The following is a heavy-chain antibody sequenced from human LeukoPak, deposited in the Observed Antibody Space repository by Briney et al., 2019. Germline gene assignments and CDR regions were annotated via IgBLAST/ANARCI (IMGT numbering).Heavy chain of an antibody. Sequence: ASVKVSCKVSGYTLTELSMRWVRQAPGKGLEWMGGFDPEDGETIYAQKFQGRVTMTEDIFTDTAYMELSSLRSEDTAVYYCATRSFWFGERYFDYWGQGTLVTVSS. CDR2: FDPEDGET. CDR1: GYTLTELS. D-gene: IGHD3-10*01. V-gene: IGHV1-24*01. J-gene: IGHJ4*02. CDR3: ATRSFWFGERYFDY.